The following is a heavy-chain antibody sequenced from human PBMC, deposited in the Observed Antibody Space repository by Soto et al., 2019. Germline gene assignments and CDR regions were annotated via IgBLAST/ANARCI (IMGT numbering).Heavy chain of an antibody. Sequence: PGGSLRLSCAASGFTFSDYYMSWIRQAPGKGLEWVSYISSSGSTIYYADSVKGRFTISRDNAKNSLYLQMNSLRAEDTAVYYCASLRFLEWLLSPFDYWGQGTLVTVSS. D-gene: IGHD3-3*01. CDR3: ASLRFLEWLLSPFDY. V-gene: IGHV3-11*01. CDR1: GFTFSDYY. J-gene: IGHJ4*02. CDR2: ISSSGSTI.